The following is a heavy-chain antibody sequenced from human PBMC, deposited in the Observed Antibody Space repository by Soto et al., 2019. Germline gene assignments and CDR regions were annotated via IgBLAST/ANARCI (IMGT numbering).Heavy chain of an antibody. CDR3: AVVVVPAAIPSSPFGP. J-gene: IGHJ5*02. CDR2: IYYSGST. D-gene: IGHD2-2*01. Sequence: PSETLSLTCTVSGGSISSSSYYWGWIRQPPGKGLEWIGSIYYSGSTYYNPSLKSRVTISVDTSKNQFSLKLSSVTAADTAVYYCAVVVVPAAIPSSPFGPWGQGTLVTVSS. CDR1: GGSISSSSYY. V-gene: IGHV4-39*01.